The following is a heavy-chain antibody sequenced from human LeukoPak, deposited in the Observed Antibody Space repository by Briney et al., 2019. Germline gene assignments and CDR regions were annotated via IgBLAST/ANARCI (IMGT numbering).Heavy chain of an antibody. CDR2: ITTSGGAK. Sequence: GGSLRLSCAASGFTFSSYSMNWVRQAPGKGLEWISYITTSGGAKNYADSVKGRFTISRDNSKNTLYLQMNSLRAEDTAVYYCAKSGCSSTSCYSILSGWLDPWGQGTLVTVSS. V-gene: IGHV3-48*01. CDR3: AKSGCSSTSCYSILSGWLDP. J-gene: IGHJ5*02. CDR1: GFTFSSYS. D-gene: IGHD2-2*02.